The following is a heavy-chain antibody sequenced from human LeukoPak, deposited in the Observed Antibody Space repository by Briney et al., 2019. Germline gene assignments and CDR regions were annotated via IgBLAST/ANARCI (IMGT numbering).Heavy chain of an antibody. CDR1: GFTFSSYA. D-gene: IGHD2-15*01. Sequence: GGSLRLSCAASGFTFSSYAMSWVRQAPGKGLEWVSAISGSGGSTYYADSVKGRFTISRDNSENTLYLQMNSLRAEDTAVYYCAKESCSGGSCYKGVDYWGQGTLVTVSS. V-gene: IGHV3-23*01. CDR2: ISGSGGST. CDR3: AKESCSGGSCYKGVDY. J-gene: IGHJ4*02.